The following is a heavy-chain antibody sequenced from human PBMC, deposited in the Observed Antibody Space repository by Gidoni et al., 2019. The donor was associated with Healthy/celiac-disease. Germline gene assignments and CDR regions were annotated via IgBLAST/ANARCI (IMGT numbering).Heavy chain of an antibody. CDR3: AKLAFNWYFDL. CDR2: ISGSDSCT. V-gene: IGHV3-23*04. J-gene: IGHJ2*01. Sequence: EVQLVESGGGLVQPGGSLRLSCAASGFTFSSYAMSWVRQAPGKGLEWVSTISGSDSCTYYSDSVNGHFTISRDNSKNTLYLQMNTLRAEDTAVYYCAKLAFNWYFDLWGRGTLVTVSS. CDR1: GFTFSSYA.